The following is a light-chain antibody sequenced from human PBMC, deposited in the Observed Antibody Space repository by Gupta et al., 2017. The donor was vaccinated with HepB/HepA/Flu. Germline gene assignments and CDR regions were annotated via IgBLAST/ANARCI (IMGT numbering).Light chain of an antibody. V-gene: IGLV3-21*02. CDR3: QVWDSGDPWV. CDR2: NDN. Sequence: SDVATQPPSVSVAPGQTATITCEGDRIRNKLVQWYQKKPGQAPILVLYNDNERPSGISERFSGSNSANAATLTITRVEAGDEADYYCQVWDSGDPWVFGGGTKLTVL. J-gene: IGLJ3*02. CDR1: RIRNKL.